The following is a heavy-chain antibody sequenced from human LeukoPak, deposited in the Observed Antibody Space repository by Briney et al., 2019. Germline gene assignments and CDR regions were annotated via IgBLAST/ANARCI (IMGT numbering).Heavy chain of an antibody. CDR3: ARGGNYWPQWWFDP. J-gene: IGHJ5*02. D-gene: IGHD1-26*01. CDR2: VYDSGTT. CDR1: GGSISRYY. V-gene: IGHV4-59*01. Sequence: ASETLSLTCTVSGGSISRYYWSWIRQPPGKGLEWFGYVYDSGTTNYNPSLKSRVTMSLDASKNQFSLELNSVTPADTAVYYCARGGNYWPQWWFDPWGWGTLVSVSS.